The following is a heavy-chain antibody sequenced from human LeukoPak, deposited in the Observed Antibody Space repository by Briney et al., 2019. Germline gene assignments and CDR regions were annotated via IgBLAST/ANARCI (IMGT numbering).Heavy chain of an antibody. Sequence: SETLSLTCSVSGGSIRSYYWSWIRQPPGKGLGWIGDISYTGNTKYNPSLKSRVTISVDMSKNQFSLKLSSVTAADTAVYYCARRIASSGQGFDYWGQGTLVTVPS. J-gene: IGHJ4*02. CDR1: GGSIRSYY. V-gene: IGHV4-59*01. CDR2: ISYTGNT. CDR3: ARRIASSGQGFDY. D-gene: IGHD6-13*01.